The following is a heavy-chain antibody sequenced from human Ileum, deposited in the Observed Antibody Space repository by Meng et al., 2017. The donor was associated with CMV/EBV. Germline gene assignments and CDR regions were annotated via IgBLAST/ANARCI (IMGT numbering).Heavy chain of an antibody. CDR2: VKPDGSEQ. V-gene: IGHV3-7*01. J-gene: IGHJ4*01. CDR3: VTYYSDSSGYYTGVGY. CDR1: NDW. D-gene: IGHD3-3*01. Sequence: NDWIGWGRQAPRKGLEWVANVKPDGSEQYYVDYVKGRFTISIDNVRNSLSLQMNSARVEDTAVYYCVTYYSDSSGYYTGVGYWGHGALVTVSS.